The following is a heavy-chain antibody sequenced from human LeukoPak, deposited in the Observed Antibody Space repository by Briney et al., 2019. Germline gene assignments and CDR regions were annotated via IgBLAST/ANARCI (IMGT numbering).Heavy chain of an antibody. J-gene: IGHJ4*02. CDR3: ARSGGPTGVDY. CDR1: GFTFSSYE. Sequence: GGSLRLSCAASGFTFSSYEMNWVRQAPGKGLDWVSYISTSGSTVYYADSVKGRFTISRDNAKNSPYLQMNSLRAEDTAVYYCARSGGPTGVDYWGQGTLVTVSS. D-gene: IGHD1-14*01. V-gene: IGHV3-48*03. CDR2: ISTSGSTV.